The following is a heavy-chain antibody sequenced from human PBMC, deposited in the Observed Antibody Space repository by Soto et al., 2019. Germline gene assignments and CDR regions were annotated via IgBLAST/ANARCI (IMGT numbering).Heavy chain of an antibody. CDR2: MNPNSGNT. CDR3: ARASYCRGDCYADQDY. V-gene: IGHV1-8*01. Sequence: QVQLVQSGAEVKKPGASVKVSCKASGYTFTSYDINWVRQATGQGLEWMGWMNPNSGNTGYAQKFQGRVTMTRNTSISTAYMELSSLRSEDTAVYYCARASYCRGDCYADQDYWGQGTLVTVSS. CDR1: GYTFTSYD. D-gene: IGHD2-21*01. J-gene: IGHJ4*02.